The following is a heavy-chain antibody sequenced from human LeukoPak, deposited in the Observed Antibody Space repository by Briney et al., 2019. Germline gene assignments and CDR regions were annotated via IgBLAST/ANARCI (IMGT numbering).Heavy chain of an antibody. CDR2: FDPEDGET. J-gene: IGHJ5*02. Sequence: ASVKVSCKVSGYTLTELSMHWVRQAPGKGLEWMGGFDPEDGETIYAQKFQGRVTMTEDTSTDTAYMELSSLRSEDTAVYYCATVRAAAAGSGFDPWGQGTLVTVSS. CDR3: ATVRAAAAGSGFDP. D-gene: IGHD2-15*01. CDR1: GYTLTELS. V-gene: IGHV1-24*01.